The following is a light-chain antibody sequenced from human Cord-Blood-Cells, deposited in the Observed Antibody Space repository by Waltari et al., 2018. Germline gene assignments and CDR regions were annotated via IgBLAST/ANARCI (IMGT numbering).Light chain of an antibody. CDR1: SSDVGGYNY. J-gene: IGLJ1*01. CDR3: CSYAGSSFV. CDR2: DVS. Sequence: QSALTQPRSVSGSPGQSVTISCTGTSSDVGGYNYVSWYQQPPGKAPKLMMYDVSKRSSGVPDRFSASKSGNTASLTISGLQAEDEADYYCCSYAGSSFVFGTGTKVTVL. V-gene: IGLV2-11*01.